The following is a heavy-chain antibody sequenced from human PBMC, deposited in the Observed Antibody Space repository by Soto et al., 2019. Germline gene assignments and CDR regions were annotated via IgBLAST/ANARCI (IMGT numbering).Heavy chain of an antibody. CDR2: IINSGGST. V-gene: IGHV3-23*01. CDR1: GFTFSTYA. J-gene: IGHJ4*02. Sequence: EVQLLESGGGLVQTGGSLRLSCAASGFTFSTYAMSWVRQAPGKGLEWGSKIINSGGSTYYADSVKGRFTISRDNSKNTLYLQMNSLRAEDTAVYYCATGQQLGYWGQGTLVTVSS. CDR3: ATGQQLGY. D-gene: IGHD6-13*01.